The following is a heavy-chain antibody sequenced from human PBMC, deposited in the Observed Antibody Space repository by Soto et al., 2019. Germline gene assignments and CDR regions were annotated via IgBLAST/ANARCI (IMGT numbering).Heavy chain of an antibody. V-gene: IGHV1-8*01. CDR1: GYTFSSYD. Sequence: QVQLVQSGAEVKKPGASVKVSCKASGYTFSSYDINWVRQATGQGLGWMGWMNPNTGNTVYAQKFQGRVTMTRNTTISTAYMELSSLRSEDTGVYYCARERAYGREVWGQGTTVTVSS. CDR3: ARERAYGREV. J-gene: IGHJ6*02. CDR2: MNPNTGNT.